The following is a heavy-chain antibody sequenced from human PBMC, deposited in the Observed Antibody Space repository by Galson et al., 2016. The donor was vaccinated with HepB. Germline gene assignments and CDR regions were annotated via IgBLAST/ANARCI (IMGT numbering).Heavy chain of an antibody. V-gene: IGHV6-1*01. CDR2: TFYRSNWQN. CDR3: ARSYLLGRGFGL. CDR1: GDSVSSNSAG. D-gene: IGHD7-27*01. J-gene: IGHJ4*02. Sequence: AISGDSVSSNSAGWNWIRQSPSRGLEWLGRTFYRSNWQNDYAESVKSRITINPDTSRNQFSLQLNSVTPEDTAVYYCARSYLLGRGFGLWGQGTLVTVSS.